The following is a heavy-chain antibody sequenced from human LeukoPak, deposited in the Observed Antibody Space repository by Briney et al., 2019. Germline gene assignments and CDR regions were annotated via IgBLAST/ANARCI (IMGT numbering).Heavy chain of an antibody. J-gene: IGHJ6*03. V-gene: IGHV4-34*01. D-gene: IGHD5-24*01. Sequence: PSETLSLTCAVYGGSFSGYYWSWIRQPPGKGLEWIGEINLSGSTNYNPSLKSRVTISVDTSKNQFSLKLSSVTAADTAVYYCARGSRGGLQRHYYYYYYMDVWGKGTTVTVSS. CDR1: GGSFSGYY. CDR3: ARGSRGGLQRHYYYYYYMDV. CDR2: INLSGST.